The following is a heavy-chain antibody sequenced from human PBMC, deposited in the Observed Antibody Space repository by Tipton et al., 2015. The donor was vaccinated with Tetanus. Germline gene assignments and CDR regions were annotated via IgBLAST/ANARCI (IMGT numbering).Heavy chain of an antibody. V-gene: IGHV3-21*04. CDR2: ISSTSSYI. Sequence: SLRLSCAASGFTFSSHWMNWVRQAPGKGLEWLSSISSTSSYIYYADSVKGRFTISRDNAKNSLSVQMDSLRPEDTALYYCARAVRGRDVFDVWGQGTVVIVSS. CDR1: GFTFSSHW. CDR3: ARAVRGRDVFDV. J-gene: IGHJ3*01. D-gene: IGHD3-10*01.